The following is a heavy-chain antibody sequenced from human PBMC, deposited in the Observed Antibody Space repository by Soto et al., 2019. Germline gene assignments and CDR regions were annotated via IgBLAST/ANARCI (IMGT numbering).Heavy chain of an antibody. CDR3: ASGGYCSSTSCYSIWFDP. CDR2: INAGNGNT. V-gene: IGHV1-3*01. Sequence: QVQLVQSGAEVKKPGASVKVSCKASGYTFTSYAMHWVRQAPGQRLEWMGWINAGNGNTKYSQKFRGRVTITRDTSASTAYMELSSLRSEDTAVYYCASGGYCSSTSCYSIWFDPWGQGTLVTVSS. D-gene: IGHD2-2*01. CDR1: GYTFTSYA. J-gene: IGHJ5*02.